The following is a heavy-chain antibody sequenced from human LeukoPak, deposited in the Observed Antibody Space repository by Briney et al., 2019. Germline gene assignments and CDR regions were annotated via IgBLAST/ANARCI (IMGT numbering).Heavy chain of an antibody. CDR3: ARQIDCSGGSCPRSFDL. V-gene: IGHV5-51*01. CDR1: GYSFTNYW. D-gene: IGHD2-15*01. J-gene: IGHJ2*01. Sequence: ASMKVSCKGYGYSFTNYWIGWVRQMPGKGLEWMEIIYPGDSDTKYSPSFQGQVTISADKSISTAYLQWSSLKASDTAMYYCARQIDCSGGSCPRSFDLWGRGTLVTVSS. CDR2: IYPGDSDT.